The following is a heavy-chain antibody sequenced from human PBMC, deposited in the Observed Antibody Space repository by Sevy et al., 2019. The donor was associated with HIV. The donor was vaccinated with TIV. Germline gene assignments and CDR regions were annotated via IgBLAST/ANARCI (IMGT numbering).Heavy chain of an antibody. Sequence: GSLRLSCAASGFTFSSYAMHWVRQAAGKGLECVAVISYDGSNKYYADSVKGRFTISRDNSKNTLYLQMNSLRAEDTAVYYCARDQYYDSSGSPYFDYWGQGTLVTVSS. CDR3: ARDQYYDSSGSPYFDY. D-gene: IGHD3-22*01. V-gene: IGHV3-30-3*01. CDR1: GFTFSSYA. CDR2: ISYDGSNK. J-gene: IGHJ4*02.